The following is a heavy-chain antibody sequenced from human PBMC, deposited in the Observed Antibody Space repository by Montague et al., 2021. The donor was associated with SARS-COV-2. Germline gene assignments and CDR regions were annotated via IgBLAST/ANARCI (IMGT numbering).Heavy chain of an antibody. V-gene: IGHV3-48*03. D-gene: IGHD5-24*01. Sequence: SLRPSCAASGFTLSSYEMNWVRQAPGKGLEWVSYISSSGSTIYYADSVKGRFTISRDNAKNSLYLQMNSLRAEDTAVYYCARDHSTIWGPSYGMDVWGQGTTVTVSS. CDR3: ARDHSTIWGPSYGMDV. CDR2: ISSSGSTI. CDR1: GFTLSSYE. J-gene: IGHJ6*02.